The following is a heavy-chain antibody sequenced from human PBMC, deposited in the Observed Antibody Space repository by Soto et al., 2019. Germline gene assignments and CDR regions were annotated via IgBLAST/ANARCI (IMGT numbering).Heavy chain of an antibody. CDR1: GFTFSNSA. Sequence: ASVKVSCKASGFTFSNSAVQWVRQARGQRLEWIGWIVVGSGNTNYAQKFQERVTITRDMSTTTAYMELSSLRSEDTAVYYCATDKGDSYGYGNYWG. CDR3: ATDKGDSYGYGNY. V-gene: IGHV1-58*01. J-gene: IGHJ4*01. D-gene: IGHD5-18*01. CDR2: IVVGSGNT.